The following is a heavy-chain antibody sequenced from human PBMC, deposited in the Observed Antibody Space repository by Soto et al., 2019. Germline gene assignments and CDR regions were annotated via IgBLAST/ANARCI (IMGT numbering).Heavy chain of an antibody. D-gene: IGHD3-22*01. CDR3: ARDPEKNYYDSQHLQH. Sequence: PGGSLRLSCAASGFTFGTYTMNWVRQAPGKGLEWVSSISSSSSFINYADSVRGRFTISRDNSQNSPYLQMSSLRAEDTAVYYCARDPEKNYYDSQHLQHCGQGTLVTVSS. V-gene: IGHV3-21*01. CDR2: ISSSSSFI. CDR1: GFTFGTYT. J-gene: IGHJ1*01.